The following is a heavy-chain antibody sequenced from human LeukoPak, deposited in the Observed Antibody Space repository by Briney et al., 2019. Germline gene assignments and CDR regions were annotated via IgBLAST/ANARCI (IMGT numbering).Heavy chain of an antibody. J-gene: IGHJ4*02. V-gene: IGHV3-48*03. Sequence: GGSLRLSCAASGFTFSSYEMHGVRQAPGNGLEWVSYITSSGSTMYYADSVKGRFTISRDNAKNSLYLQMSSLRAEDTAVYYCATLRPRQQLVVDHWGQGTLVTVSS. CDR3: ATLRPRQQLVVDH. CDR2: ITSSGSTM. D-gene: IGHD6-13*01. CDR1: GFTFSSYE.